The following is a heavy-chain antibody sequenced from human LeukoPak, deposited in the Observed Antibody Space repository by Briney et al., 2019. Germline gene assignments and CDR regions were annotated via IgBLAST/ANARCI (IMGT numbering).Heavy chain of an antibody. Sequence: PGGSLRLSCAASGFTFSSYEMNWVRRAPGRGLEWVSYISSSASNINYADSVKGRFTVSRDNAKNTVYLQLNSLRAEDTAVYYCARVYCSRTTCSYYYGMDVWGQGTTVTVSS. D-gene: IGHD2-2*01. CDR3: ARVYCSRTTCSYYYGMDV. J-gene: IGHJ6*02. CDR2: ISSSASNI. V-gene: IGHV3-48*03. CDR1: GFTFSSYE.